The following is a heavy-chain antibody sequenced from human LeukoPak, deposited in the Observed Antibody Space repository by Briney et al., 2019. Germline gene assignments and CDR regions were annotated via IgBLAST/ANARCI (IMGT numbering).Heavy chain of an antibody. CDR1: GGTFSSYA. V-gene: IGHV1-18*01. J-gene: IGHJ2*01. D-gene: IGHD3-9*01. Sequence: SVKVSCKASGGTFSSYAISWVRQAPGQGLEWLGWISAYNGNTNYAQKFQGRVTMTTDTSTSTAYMELRSLRSDDTAVYYCARGDTHYDILTGYRYWYFDLWGRGTLVTVSS. CDR2: ISAYNGNT. CDR3: ARGDTHYDILTGYRYWYFDL.